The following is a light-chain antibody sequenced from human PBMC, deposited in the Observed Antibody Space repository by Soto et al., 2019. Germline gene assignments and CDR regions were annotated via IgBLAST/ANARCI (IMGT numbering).Light chain of an antibody. Sequence: EIVMTQSPGTLSVSPGERATLSCRTSQSVSSYLAWYQQKSGQAPRLLIYGASTRATGVPATFSGSGSGTEFTLTISSLQSEDFALYYCQHYNGWPVTFGGGTKVEIK. CDR1: QSVSSY. J-gene: IGKJ4*01. V-gene: IGKV3-15*01. CDR2: GAS. CDR3: QHYNGWPVT.